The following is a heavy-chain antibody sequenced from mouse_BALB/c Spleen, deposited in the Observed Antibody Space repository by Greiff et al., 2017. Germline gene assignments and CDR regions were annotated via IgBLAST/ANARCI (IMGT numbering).Heavy chain of an antibody. CDR3: ARDGIPYDGYAMDY. CDR1: GFTFSDYY. Sequence: EVMLVESGGGLVKPGGSLKLSCAASGFTFSDYYMYWVRQTPEKRLEWVATISDGGSYTYYPDSVKGRFTISRDNAKNNLYLQMSSLKSEDTAMYYCARDGIPYDGYAMDYWGQGTSVTVSS. J-gene: IGHJ4*01. V-gene: IGHV5-4*02. CDR2: ISDGGSYT. D-gene: IGHD2-12*01.